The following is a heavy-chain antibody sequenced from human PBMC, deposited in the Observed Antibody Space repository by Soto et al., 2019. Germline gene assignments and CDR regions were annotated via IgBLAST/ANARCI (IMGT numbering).Heavy chain of an antibody. J-gene: IGHJ5*02. D-gene: IGHD3-10*01. CDR2: IYYSGST. Sequence: SETLSLTCTVSGGSLSSYYWSWIRQPPGKGPEWIGYIYYSGSTNYNPSLKSRVTISVDTSKNQFSLKLSSVTAADTAVYYCARGLYTMVRGVIRSGYWCDPWGQETMVTVTS. CDR3: ARGLYTMVRGVIRSGYWCDP. CDR1: GGSLSSYY. V-gene: IGHV4-59*01.